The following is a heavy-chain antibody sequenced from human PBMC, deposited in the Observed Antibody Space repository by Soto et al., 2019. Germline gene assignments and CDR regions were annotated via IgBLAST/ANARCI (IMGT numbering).Heavy chain of an antibody. J-gene: IGHJ4*02. CDR1: GFSLSTSGVG. D-gene: IGHD3-22*01. V-gene: IGHV2-5*02. Sequence: SGPTLVNPTQTLTLTCTFSGFSLSTSGVGVGWIRQPPGKALEWLALIYWDDDKRYSPSLKSRLTITKGTSKNQVVLTMTSMDPVDTATYYCAHSYYDSSGYYQRSFVYLGQGTLVNSPQ. CDR3: AHSYYDSSGYYQRSFVY. CDR2: IYWDDDK.